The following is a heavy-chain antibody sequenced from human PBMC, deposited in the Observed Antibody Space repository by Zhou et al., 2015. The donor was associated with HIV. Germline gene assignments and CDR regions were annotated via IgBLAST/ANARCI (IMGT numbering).Heavy chain of an antibody. Sequence: LVQSRTEVKKPGSSVKVSCKASGGTFSSYAISWVRQAPGQGLEWMGGIIPIFGTANYAQKFQGRVTITADESTSTAYMELSSLRSEDTAVYYCARSRDGYNFNGMDVWGQGTTVTVSS. CDR2: IIPIFGTA. J-gene: IGHJ6*02. CDR3: ARSRDGYNFNGMDV. D-gene: IGHD5-24*01. CDR1: GGTFSSYA. V-gene: IGHV1-69*01.